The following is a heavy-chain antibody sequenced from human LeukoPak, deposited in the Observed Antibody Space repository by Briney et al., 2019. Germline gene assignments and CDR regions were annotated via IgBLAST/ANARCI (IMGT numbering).Heavy chain of an antibody. V-gene: IGHV4-39*07. CDR1: GGSISSSSYY. J-gene: IGHJ4*02. CDR2: IYYSGST. CDR3: ARVLRGGLEYFDY. Sequence: PSETLSLTCTVSGGSISSSSYYWGWIRQPPGKGLEWIGNIYYSGSTYSNPSLKSRVTISVDKSKNQFSLKLSSVTAADTAVYYCARVLRGGLEYFDYWGQGTLVTVSS.